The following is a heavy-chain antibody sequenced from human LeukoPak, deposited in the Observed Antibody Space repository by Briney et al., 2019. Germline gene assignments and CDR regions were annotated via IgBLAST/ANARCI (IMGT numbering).Heavy chain of an antibody. CDR3: ARSGSSYDGSQSWFDY. D-gene: IGHD3-22*01. CDR1: GFTFSYYG. V-gene: IGHV3-30*02. CDR2: IRYDGNDK. Sequence: GGSLRLSCAASGFTFSYYGFHWVRQAPGKGLEWVAFIRYDGNDKFYAESVKGRFTISRDTSRNTLYLHLSSLRAEDTAVYYCARSGSSYDGSQSWFDYWGQGTLVTVSS. J-gene: IGHJ4*02.